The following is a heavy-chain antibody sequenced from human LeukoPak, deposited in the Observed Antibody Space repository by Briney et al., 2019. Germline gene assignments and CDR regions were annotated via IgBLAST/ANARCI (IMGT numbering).Heavy chain of an antibody. D-gene: IGHD5-24*01. CDR2: MYSGGTT. CDR1: GLTFSSYG. CDR3: ARDRRDGYCLGH. J-gene: IGHJ4*02. Sequence: PGGSLRLSCAASGLTFSSYGMSWVRQAPGKGLEWVSVMYSGGTTYYADSVKGRFTISRDSSKNTVNLQMNSLRAEDTAVYYCARDRRDGYCLGHWGQGTLVTVSS. V-gene: IGHV3-66*01.